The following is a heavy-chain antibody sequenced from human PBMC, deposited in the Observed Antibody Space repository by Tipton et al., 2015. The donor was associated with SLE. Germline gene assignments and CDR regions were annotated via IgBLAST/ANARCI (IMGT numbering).Heavy chain of an antibody. V-gene: IGHV4-34*01. Sequence: TLSLTCTVSGDSISGYGYYWTWVRQSPGKGLEWIGEINDSGGTNYNPSLKSRVTISIDTSENHFSLNLRSVTAADTAVYYCARGCAIFGVVLMGWLDPWGQGTLVTVAS. CDR3: ARGCAIFGVVLMGWLDP. CDR1: GDSISGYGYY. J-gene: IGHJ5*02. D-gene: IGHD3-3*01. CDR2: INDSGGT.